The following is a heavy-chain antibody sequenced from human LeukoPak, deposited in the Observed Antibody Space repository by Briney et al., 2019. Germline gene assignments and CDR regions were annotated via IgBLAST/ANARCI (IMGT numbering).Heavy chain of an antibody. CDR1: GYTFTNYW. J-gene: IGHJ5*02. D-gene: IGHD5-18*01. Sequence: GESLKISCQGSGYTFTNYWIGWVRQMPGRGLEWMAIISPSNSDTRYSPSFQGQVTISVDKSITTAYLQWSSLKASDTAIYYCVRHGSIQGRLNFLDLWGQGTLVTVSS. V-gene: IGHV5-51*01. CDR3: VRHGSIQGRLNFLDL. CDR2: ISPSNSDT.